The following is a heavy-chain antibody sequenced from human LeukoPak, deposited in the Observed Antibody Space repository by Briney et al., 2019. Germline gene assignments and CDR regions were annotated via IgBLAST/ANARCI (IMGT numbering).Heavy chain of an antibody. CDR2: IYPGDSDT. Sequence: GESLKISCKGSGYSFTSYWIGWVRQVPGKGLEWMGIIYPGDSDTRYSPSFQGQVTISADKSISTAYLQWSSLKASDTAMYYCARGLDILTGYYPGYDYWGQGTLVTVSS. J-gene: IGHJ4*02. CDR1: GYSFTSYW. CDR3: ARGLDILTGYYPGYDY. V-gene: IGHV5-51*01. D-gene: IGHD3-9*01.